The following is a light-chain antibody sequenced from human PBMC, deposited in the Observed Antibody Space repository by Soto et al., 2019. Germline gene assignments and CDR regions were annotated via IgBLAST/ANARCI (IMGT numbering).Light chain of an antibody. V-gene: IGKV3-20*01. CDR3: QQYTDWPLT. CDR2: GIS. Sequence: EIVFTQSPGTLSLSPGERPTLPCRASQSVSSNVAWYQQKPGQAPRLLIYGISNRATGVPDRFSGSGSGTDFTLTISRLEPEDFAVYYCQQYTDWPLTFGQGTKVDIK. CDR1: QSVSSN. J-gene: IGKJ1*01.